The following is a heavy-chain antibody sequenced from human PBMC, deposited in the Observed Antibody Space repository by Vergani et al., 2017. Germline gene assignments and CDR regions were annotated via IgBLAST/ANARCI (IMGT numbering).Heavy chain of an antibody. V-gene: IGHV3-23*01. CDR3: ATANSRNSGYDYLYYYHAMDV. Sequence: EVQLLESGGDLVQPGGSLRLSCAASGFTFNHYAMNWVRQAPGKGLEWVSGISGSGGSTYYAGSVKGRFTISRDSSKNTLYLQMNSLSAGDTAVYYCATANSRNSGYDYLYYYHAMDVWGQGTTVTVSS. J-gene: IGHJ6*02. D-gene: IGHD5-12*01. CDR2: ISGSGGST. CDR1: GFTFNHYA.